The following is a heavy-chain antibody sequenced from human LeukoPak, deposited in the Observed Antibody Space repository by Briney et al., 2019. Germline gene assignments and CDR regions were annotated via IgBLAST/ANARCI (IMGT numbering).Heavy chain of an antibody. CDR3: AKGPVVTFDI. CDR2: IRYDGSDK. D-gene: IGHD2-15*01. Sequence: GGSLRLSCAASGFTFSSYGMHWVRQAPGKGLVWVAFIRYDGSDKYYAESVKGRFTISRDNSKNTLYLQMNSLRAEDTAVYYCAKGPVVTFDIWGQGTMVTVSS. V-gene: IGHV3-30*02. CDR1: GFTFSSYG. J-gene: IGHJ3*02.